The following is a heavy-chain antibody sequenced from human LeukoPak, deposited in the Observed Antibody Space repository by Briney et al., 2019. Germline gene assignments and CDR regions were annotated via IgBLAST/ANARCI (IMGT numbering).Heavy chain of an antibody. V-gene: IGHV4-34*01. Sequence: SETPSLTCAVYGGSFSGYYWSWIRQPPGKGLEWIGEINHSGSTNYNPSLKSRVTISVDTSKNQFSLKLSSVTAADTAVYYCAREAVLRYYYDSSGYGYWGQGTLVTVSS. CDR3: AREAVLRYYYDSSGYGY. CDR2: INHSGST. CDR1: GGSFSGYY. J-gene: IGHJ4*02. D-gene: IGHD3-22*01.